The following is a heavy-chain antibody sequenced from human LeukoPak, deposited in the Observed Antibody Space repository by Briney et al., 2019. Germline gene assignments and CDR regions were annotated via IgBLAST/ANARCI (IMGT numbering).Heavy chain of an antibody. D-gene: IGHD1-26*01. Sequence: ASVKVACKASGYTFTNHDISWVRQAPGQGLEWMGWISVYSGNTKYAQDFQGRVTMTTDTSTSTAYMELRSLRADDTAVYYCARHGRAVMNVWFDPWGQGTLVSVSS. CDR1: GYTFTNHD. CDR2: ISVYSGNT. CDR3: ARHGRAVMNVWFDP. V-gene: IGHV1-18*01. J-gene: IGHJ5*02.